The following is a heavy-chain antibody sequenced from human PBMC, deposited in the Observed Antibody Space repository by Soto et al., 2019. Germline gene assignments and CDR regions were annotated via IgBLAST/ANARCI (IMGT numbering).Heavy chain of an antibody. V-gene: IGHV3-21*01. CDR1: GFTFSSYS. CDR2: ISNSSSYI. D-gene: IGHD1-26*01. J-gene: IGHJ3*02. Sequence: GGSLRLSCAASGFTFSSYSMNWVRQAPGKGLEWVSSISNSSSYIYYADSVKGRFTISRDNAKNSLYLQMNSLRAEDTAVYYCARDGGSSRPPAGWDAFDIWGQGTMVTVSS. CDR3: ARDGGSSRPPAGWDAFDI.